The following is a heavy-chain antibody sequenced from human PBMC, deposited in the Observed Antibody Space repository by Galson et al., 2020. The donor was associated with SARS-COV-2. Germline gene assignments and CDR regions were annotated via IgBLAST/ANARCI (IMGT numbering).Heavy chain of an antibody. CDR1: GFTFSSYS. CDR2: ISSSSSYI. J-gene: IGHJ4*02. D-gene: IGHD3-22*01. CDR3: ASSGYYYGTRTSQFDY. Sequence: KIGESLKISCAASGFTFSSYSMNWVRQAPGKGLEWVSSISSSSSYIYYADSVKGRFTISRDNAKNSLYLQMNSLRAEDTAVYYCASSGYYYGTRTSQFDYWGQGTLVTVSS. V-gene: IGHV3-21*01.